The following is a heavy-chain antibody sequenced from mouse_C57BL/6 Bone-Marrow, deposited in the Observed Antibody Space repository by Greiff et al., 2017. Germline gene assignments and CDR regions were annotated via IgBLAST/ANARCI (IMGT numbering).Heavy chain of an antibody. CDR3: ALYGNYGY. V-gene: IGHV1-59*01. CDR1: GYTFTSYW. CDR2: IDPSDSYT. D-gene: IGHD2-1*01. J-gene: IGHJ2*01. Sequence: QVQLKQPGAELVRPGTSVKLFCKASGYTFTSYWMHWVKQRPGQGLEWIGVIDPSDSYTNYNQKFKGKATLTVDTSSSTAYMQLSSLTSEDSAVYYCALYGNYGYWGQGTTLTVSS.